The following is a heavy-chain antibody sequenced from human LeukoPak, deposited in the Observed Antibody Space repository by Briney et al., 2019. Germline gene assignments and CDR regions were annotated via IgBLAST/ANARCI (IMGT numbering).Heavy chain of an antibody. Sequence: ASVKVSCKASGYSFTGYYMYRVRQAPGQGLEWMGWINPNSGDTNYAQKFQGRVTMTRDTSISTAYMELSRLRSDDTAVYYCARGRSVNYYGQDYWGQGTLVTVSS. CDR1: GYSFTGYY. J-gene: IGHJ4*02. D-gene: IGHD3-10*01. CDR2: INPNSGDT. V-gene: IGHV1-2*02. CDR3: ARGRSVNYYGQDY.